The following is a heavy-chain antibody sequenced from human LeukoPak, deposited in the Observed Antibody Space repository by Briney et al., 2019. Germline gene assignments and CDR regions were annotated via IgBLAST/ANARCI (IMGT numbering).Heavy chain of an antibody. J-gene: IGHJ4*02. Sequence: GSLRLPCVASGFTFNSYSMNWVRQAPGKGLEWVSYISSSGSTIYYADSVKGRFTISRDNAKNSLYLQMNSLRAEDTAVYYCARDPSFDYWGQGTLVTVSS. CDR3: ARDPSFDY. CDR1: GFTFNSYS. CDR2: ISSSGSTI. V-gene: IGHV3-48*01.